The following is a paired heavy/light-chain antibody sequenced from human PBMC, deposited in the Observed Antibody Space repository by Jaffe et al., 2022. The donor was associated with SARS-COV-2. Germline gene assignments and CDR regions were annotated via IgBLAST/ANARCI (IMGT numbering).Heavy chain of an antibody. J-gene: IGHJ4*02. D-gene: IGHD6-13*01. CDR2: IRSKTDGGTT. CDR1: GFTFNNAW. V-gene: IGHV3-15*01. Sequence: EVQLVESGGGLVKPGGSLRLSCAASGFTFNNAWMNWVRQAPGKGLEWVGHIRSKTDGGTTDYDAPVKGRFTISRDDSKNTLYLQMNSLKSEDTAVYYCTADSRYSSSWYVARYFDYWGQGTLVTVSS. CDR3: TADSRYSSSWYVARYFDY.
Light chain of an antibody. CDR1: QSISSY. CDR3: QQSYSSPRT. J-gene: IGKJ1*01. V-gene: IGKV1-39*01. Sequence: DIQMTQSPSSLSASVGDRVIITCRASQSISSYLNWYQQKPGRAPKVLIYGASSLHGGVPSRFSGSGSGTDFTLTISSLQPEDFATYYCQQSYSSPRTFGQGTKVESK. CDR2: GAS.